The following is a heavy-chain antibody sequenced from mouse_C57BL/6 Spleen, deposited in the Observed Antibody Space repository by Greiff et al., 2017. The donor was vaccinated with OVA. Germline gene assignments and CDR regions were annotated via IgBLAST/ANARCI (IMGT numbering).Heavy chain of an antibody. Sequence: VQLKESGAELVKPGASVKLSCTASGFNITDYYMHWVKQRTEQGLEWIGRIDPEDGETKYAPKFQGKATITAATSSNTAYLQLSSLTSEDTAVYYCARGIVTSSYYAMDYWGQGTSVTVSS. V-gene: IGHV14-2*01. D-gene: IGHD2-5*01. J-gene: IGHJ4*01. CDR2: IDPEDGET. CDR1: GFNITDYY. CDR3: ARGIVTSSYYAMDY.